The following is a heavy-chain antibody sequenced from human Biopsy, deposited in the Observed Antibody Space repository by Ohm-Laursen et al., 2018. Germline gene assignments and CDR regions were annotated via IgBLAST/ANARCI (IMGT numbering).Heavy chain of an antibody. D-gene: IGHD3-10*01. CDR1: GFNFSANG. CDR2: TWDDDSHQ. Sequence: SLRLSCTASGFNFSANGMHWVRQAPDKGLEWVALTWDDDSHQYYADSVKGRFTISRDNSKNTLELQMNSLRAEDTAVYYCESSTMVRSSGHAFDIWGQGTVVNVS. J-gene: IGHJ3*02. V-gene: IGHV3-33*01. CDR3: ESSTMVRSSGHAFDI.